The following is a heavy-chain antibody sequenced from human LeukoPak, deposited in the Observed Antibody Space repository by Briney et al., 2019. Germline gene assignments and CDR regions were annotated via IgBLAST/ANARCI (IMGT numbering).Heavy chain of an antibody. CDR3: AREDGSSWQNYYYYYGMDV. CDR2: IKQDGSEK. Sequence: PGGSLRLSCAASGFTFSSYWMSWVRQAPGKGLEWVANIKQDGSEKYYVDSVKGRFTISRDNAKNSLYLQMNSLRAEDTAVYYCAREDGSSWQNYYYYYGMDVWGQGTTVTVSS. J-gene: IGHJ6*02. D-gene: IGHD6-13*01. CDR1: GFTFSSYW. V-gene: IGHV3-7*01.